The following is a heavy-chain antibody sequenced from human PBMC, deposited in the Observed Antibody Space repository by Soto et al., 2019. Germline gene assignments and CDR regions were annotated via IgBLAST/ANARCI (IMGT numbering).Heavy chain of an antibody. J-gene: IGHJ3*02. CDR3: ARDAPPVYDSLWGSYRSDGWDS. Sequence: SETLRLTCTASGCATSSYYWSWIRQPPGKGLEWLRYMNYGGSTKYNASLKSRVIISVDMSKTQSSLKVSSVTAADTAMYYCARDAPPVYDSLWGSYRSDGWDSWGQGTMVSVSS. CDR2: MNYGGST. V-gene: IGHV4-59*01. CDR1: GCATSSYY. D-gene: IGHD3-16*02.